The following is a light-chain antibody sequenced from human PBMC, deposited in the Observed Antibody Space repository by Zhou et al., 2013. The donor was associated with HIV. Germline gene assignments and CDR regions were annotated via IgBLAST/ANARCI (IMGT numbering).Light chain of an antibody. V-gene: IGKV2-30*02. CDR1: QSLVHSDGNTY. J-gene: IGKJ1*01. CDR3: MQGTHWPWT. CDR2: KVS. Sequence: DVVMTQSPLSLPVTLGQPASISCRSSQSLVHSDGNTYLSWFQQRPGQSPRRLIYKVSNRDSGVPDRFSGSGSGTGFTLKISRVEAEDVGVYYCMQGTHWPWTFGQGTKVEIK.